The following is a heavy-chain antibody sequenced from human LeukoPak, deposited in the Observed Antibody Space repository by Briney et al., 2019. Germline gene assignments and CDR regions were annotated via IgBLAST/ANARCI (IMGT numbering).Heavy chain of an antibody. Sequence: PSETLSLTCTVSGGSISSSIYFWGWIRQPPGKGLEWIGSMFYSGSTYQNPSLKSRVTISVDTSKNQFSLKLSSVTAADTAVYYCARASSSVRPNFEYWGQGTLVTVSS. V-gene: IGHV4-39*07. CDR1: GGSISSSIYF. CDR2: MFYSGST. J-gene: IGHJ4*02. CDR3: ARASSSVRPNFEY.